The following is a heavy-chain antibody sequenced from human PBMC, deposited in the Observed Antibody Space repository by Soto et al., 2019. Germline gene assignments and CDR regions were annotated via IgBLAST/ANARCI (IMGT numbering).Heavy chain of an antibody. Sequence: GGSLKISCQTFRYSLRSYWIGWVGQMPGKGLEWMGIIYPGDSETRYSPSFQGQVTISADKSISTAYLQWSSLKASDTAMYYCARHLHSNSVHITPVSPDYWGQGTLVTVSS. CDR2: IYPGDSET. J-gene: IGHJ4*02. D-gene: IGHD4-4*01. V-gene: IGHV5-51*01. CDR1: RYSLRSYW. CDR3: ARHLHSNSVHITPVSPDY.